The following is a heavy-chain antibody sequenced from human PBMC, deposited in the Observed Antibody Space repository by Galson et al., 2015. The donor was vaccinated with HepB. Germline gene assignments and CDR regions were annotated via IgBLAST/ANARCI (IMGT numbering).Heavy chain of an antibody. CDR3: ARHQYDYIWGSYRYCFDP. CDR2: MNPNSGNT. J-gene: IGHJ5*02. V-gene: IGHV1-8*01. D-gene: IGHD3-16*02. CDR1: GYTFTSCD. Sequence: SVKVSCKASGYTFTSCDINWVRQATGQGLEWMGWMNPNSGNTGYAQKFQGRVTMTRNTSISTAYMELSSLRSEDTAVYYCARHQYDYIWGSYRYCFDPWGQGTLVTVSS.